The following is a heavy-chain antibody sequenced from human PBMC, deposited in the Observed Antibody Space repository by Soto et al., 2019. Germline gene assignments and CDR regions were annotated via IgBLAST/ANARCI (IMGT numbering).Heavy chain of an antibody. CDR3: SRYSGSGHARIMDV. CDR1: NGSVSSGSYY. J-gene: IGHJ6*02. V-gene: IGHV4-61*01. CDR2: IYYNGNT. Sequence: QVQLQESGPGLVKPSETLSLTCTVSNGSVSSGSYYWNWIRQPPGRGLEWIGYIYYNGNTNYNPALRSRLTLSVDTSQNQFSLKLTSVTAADAAVYYCSRYSGSGHARIMDVWGHGTTVAVSS. D-gene: IGHD1-26*01.